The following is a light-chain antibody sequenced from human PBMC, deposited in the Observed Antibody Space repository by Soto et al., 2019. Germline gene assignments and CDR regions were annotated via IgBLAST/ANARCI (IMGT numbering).Light chain of an antibody. CDR3: AEWDDSRNGYV. CDR2: SHN. CDR1: SSNIGSNT. V-gene: IGLV1-44*01. Sequence: QSVLTQPPSASGTPGQRVTISCSGSSSNIGSNTVNWYQQLPGTAPKLLIYSHNQRPSGVPDRFSGSKSGTSASLAISGLQSADEAAYYCAEWDDSRNGYVFGTGTKLTVL. J-gene: IGLJ1*01.